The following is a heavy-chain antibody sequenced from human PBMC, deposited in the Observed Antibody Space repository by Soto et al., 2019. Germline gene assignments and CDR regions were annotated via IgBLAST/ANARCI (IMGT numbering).Heavy chain of an antibody. J-gene: IGHJ4*02. CDR2: INHSGSS. Sequence: QVQLQQWGAGLLKPSETLSLTCAVYGGSFSGYYWTWIRQPPGTGLEWIGEINHSGSSKYNPSLRSRVTITVDPSKSLFALKLTSVTAAGTAVYYCARDKITGLFAFWGQGTLVTVSS. CDR1: GGSFSGYY. CDR3: ARDKITGLFAF. V-gene: IGHV4-34*01. D-gene: IGHD3-16*01.